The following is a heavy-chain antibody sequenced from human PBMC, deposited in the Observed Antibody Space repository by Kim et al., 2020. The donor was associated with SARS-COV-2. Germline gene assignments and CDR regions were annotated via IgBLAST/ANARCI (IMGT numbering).Heavy chain of an antibody. V-gene: IGHV3-33*05. Sequence: GGSLRLSCAASGFTFSSYGMHWVRQAPGKGLEWVAVISYDGSNKYYADSVKGRFTISRDNSKNTLYLQMNSLRAEDTAVYYCARENYESQNHNDYWGQGTLVTVSS. CDR3: ARENYESQNHNDY. CDR2: ISYDGSNK. D-gene: IGHD3-22*01. CDR1: GFTFSSYG. J-gene: IGHJ4*02.